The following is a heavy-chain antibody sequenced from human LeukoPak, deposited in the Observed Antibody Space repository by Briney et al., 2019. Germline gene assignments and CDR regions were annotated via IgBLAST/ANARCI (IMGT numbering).Heavy chain of an antibody. CDR2: INPNSGGT. J-gene: IGHJ4*02. D-gene: IGHD3-3*01. Sequence: ASVKVSCKASGYTFTGYYMHWVRQAPGQGLEWMGRINPNSGGTNYAQKFQGRVTKTRDTSISTAYMELSRLRSDDTAVYYCAREMGSITIFGVVIIFGYWGQGTLVTVSS. CDR1: GYTFTGYY. CDR3: AREMGSITIFGVVIIFGY. V-gene: IGHV1-2*06.